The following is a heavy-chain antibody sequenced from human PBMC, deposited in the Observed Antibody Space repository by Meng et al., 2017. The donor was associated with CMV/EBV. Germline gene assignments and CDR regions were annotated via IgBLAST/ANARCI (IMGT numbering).Heavy chain of an antibody. J-gene: IGHJ3*02. CDR1: GGTFSSYA. CDR2: IIPIFGTA. CDR3: ARTPQIAAAGGQYAFDI. Sequence: SLKVSCKASGGTFSSYAISWVRQAPGQGLEWMGGIIPIFGTANYAQKFQGRVTITTDESTSTAYMELSSLRSEDTAVYYCARTPQIAAAGGQYAFDIWGQGTMVTVSS. D-gene: IGHD6-13*01. V-gene: IGHV1-69*05.